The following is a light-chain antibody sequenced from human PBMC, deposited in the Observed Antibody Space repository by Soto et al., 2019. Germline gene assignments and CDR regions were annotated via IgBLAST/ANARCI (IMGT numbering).Light chain of an antibody. J-gene: IGKJ1*01. CDR2: GAS. CDR3: QQYYGAPWA. CDR1: QGINNY. V-gene: IGKV1-27*01. Sequence: DIQMTQSPSSLSASVGDRVTITCRASQGINNYLACYQQKPGRVPQLLIYGASTFHSGVPSRFSGSGSGTDFTLTISSLQPEDVATYFCQQYYGAPWAFGQGTKVDI.